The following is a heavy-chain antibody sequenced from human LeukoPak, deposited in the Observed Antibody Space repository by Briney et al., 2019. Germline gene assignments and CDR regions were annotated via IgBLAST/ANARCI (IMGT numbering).Heavy chain of an antibody. CDR1: GGSISSSSYY. CDR3: AREVRFLEWLPSYMDV. CDR2: IYHSGST. Sequence: SETLSLTCTVSGGSISSSSYYWAWIRQPPGKGLEWIGSIYHSGSTYYNPSLKSRVTISVDTSKNQFSLKLSSVTAADTAVYYCAREVRFLEWLPSYMDVWGKGTTVTVSS. D-gene: IGHD3-3*01. J-gene: IGHJ6*03. V-gene: IGHV4-39*07.